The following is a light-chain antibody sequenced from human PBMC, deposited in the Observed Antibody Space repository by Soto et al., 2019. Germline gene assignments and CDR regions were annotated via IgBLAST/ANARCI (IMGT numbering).Light chain of an antibody. V-gene: IGKV3-20*01. Sequence: EIVLTQSPGTLSLSPGERATLSCRASQSVSGSYFAWYQQKPGQAPRLLIYGASSRATGIPDRFSGSGSGTDFTLTISRREPEDCAVYYCQQYGSAPRTFGQGTKVEIK. CDR1: QSVSGSY. CDR2: GAS. J-gene: IGKJ1*01. CDR3: QQYGSAPRT.